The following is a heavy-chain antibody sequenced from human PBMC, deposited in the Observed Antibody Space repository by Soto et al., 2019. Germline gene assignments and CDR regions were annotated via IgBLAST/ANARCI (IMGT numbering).Heavy chain of an antibody. Sequence: ASVKVSCKASGGTFSSDAISWVRQAPGQGLEWMGGIIPTFGAANYAQKFQGRVTMTADESTRTAYMDLSSLRSDDTAVYYCARSPRAGYHYGMDVWGQGTTVTVSS. CDR3: ARSPRAGYHYGMDV. CDR1: GGTFSSDA. J-gene: IGHJ6*02. V-gene: IGHV1-69*13. CDR2: IIPTFGAA.